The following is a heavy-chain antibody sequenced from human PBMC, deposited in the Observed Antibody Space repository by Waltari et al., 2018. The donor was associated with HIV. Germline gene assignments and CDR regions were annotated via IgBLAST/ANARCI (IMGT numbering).Heavy chain of an antibody. Sequence: EVQLVQSGAEVKKPGESLKISCKGSGYSFTSYWIGWVRQMPGKGLEWTVFIVPEDSDTRYSPPFQGQVTISADKSISPAYLQWSSLNASDTAMYYCARADYGDYGWYGMDVWGQGTTVTVSS. CDR2: IVPEDSDT. CDR1: GYSFTSYW. J-gene: IGHJ6*02. CDR3: ARADYGDYGWYGMDV. V-gene: IGHV5-51*01. D-gene: IGHD4-17*01.